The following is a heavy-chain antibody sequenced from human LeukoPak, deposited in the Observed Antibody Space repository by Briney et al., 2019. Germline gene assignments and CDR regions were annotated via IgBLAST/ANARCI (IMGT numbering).Heavy chain of an antibody. Sequence: ASVKVSCKASGYTFTSYDINWVRQATGQGLEWMGWMNPNSGNTGYAQKFLGRVTMTRNTSISTAYMELRSLRSDDTAVYYCARTSRAIAARTHFDYWGQGTLVTVSS. CDR1: GYTFTSYD. CDR2: MNPNSGNT. V-gene: IGHV1-8*01. J-gene: IGHJ4*02. D-gene: IGHD6-6*01. CDR3: ARTSRAIAARTHFDY.